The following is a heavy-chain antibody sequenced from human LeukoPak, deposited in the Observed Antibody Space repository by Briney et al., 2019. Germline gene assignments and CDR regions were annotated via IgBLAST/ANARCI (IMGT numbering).Heavy chain of an antibody. CDR1: GFTFSSYD. Sequence: GGSLRLSCAASGFTFSSYDMHWVRQATGKGLEWVSAIGTAGDTYYPGSVKGRFTISRENAKNSLYLQMNSLRSDDTAVYYCARGVRIAVAGYIDCWGQGTLVTVSS. J-gene: IGHJ4*02. CDR2: IGTAGDT. CDR3: ARGVRIAVAGYIDC. D-gene: IGHD6-19*01. V-gene: IGHV3-13*01.